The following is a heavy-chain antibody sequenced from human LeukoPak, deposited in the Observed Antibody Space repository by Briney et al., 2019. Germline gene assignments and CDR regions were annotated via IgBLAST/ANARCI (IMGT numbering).Heavy chain of an antibody. Sequence: SQTLSLTCSISGDSVSSNSAAWNWIRQSPLRGLEWLGRTYYRSKWYNDYAVSVKSRITVKSDTSKNQISLQLNSVTPEDTAVYYCASTHGPIDHWGQGTLVTVSS. J-gene: IGHJ5*02. V-gene: IGHV6-1*01. D-gene: IGHD2-8*01. CDR1: GDSVSSNSAA. CDR3: ASTHGPIDH. CDR2: TYYRSKWYN.